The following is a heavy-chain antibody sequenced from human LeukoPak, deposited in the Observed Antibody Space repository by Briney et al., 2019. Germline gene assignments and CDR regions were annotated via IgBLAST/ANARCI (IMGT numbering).Heavy chain of an antibody. V-gene: IGHV4-4*07. CDR3: ARDLDYGDYEGWFDP. D-gene: IGHD4-17*01. CDR2: IYTSGST. J-gene: IGHJ5*02. Sequence: PSETLSLTCTASGGSISSYYWSWIRQPAGKGLEWIGRIYTSGSTNYNPSLKSRVTISVDKSKNQFSLKLSSVTAADTAVYYCARDLDYGDYEGWFDPWGKGTLVTVSS. CDR1: GGSISSYY.